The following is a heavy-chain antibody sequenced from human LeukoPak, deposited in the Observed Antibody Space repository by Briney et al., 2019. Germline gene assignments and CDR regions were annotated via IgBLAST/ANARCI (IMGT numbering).Heavy chain of an antibody. D-gene: IGHD2-15*01. V-gene: IGHV1-18*01. J-gene: IGHJ4*02. CDR1: GYTFTSYD. CDR3: ARGNYCSGGSCYDGAFDY. Sequence: ASVKVSCKASGYTFTSYDINWVRQAPGQGLEWMGWSSGYNGNTNYAQKLQGRVTMTTDTSTSTAYMELRSLRSDDTAVYYCARGNYCSGGSCYDGAFDYWGQGTLVTVSS. CDR2: SSGYNGNT.